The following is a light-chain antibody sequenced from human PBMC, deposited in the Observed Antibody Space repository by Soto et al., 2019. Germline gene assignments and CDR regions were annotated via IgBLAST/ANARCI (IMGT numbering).Light chain of an antibody. CDR3: QPTNSFPRT. Sequence: DIQMTQSPSSESASVGDSVTITCRASQDIGTWLAWYQQKPGKAPSLLIYAASSLQSGVPSRFSGSGSGTDFTLTINTLQPEDIATYYCQPTNSFPRTFGQGTKVEVK. V-gene: IGKV1-12*01. J-gene: IGKJ1*01. CDR2: AAS. CDR1: QDIGTW.